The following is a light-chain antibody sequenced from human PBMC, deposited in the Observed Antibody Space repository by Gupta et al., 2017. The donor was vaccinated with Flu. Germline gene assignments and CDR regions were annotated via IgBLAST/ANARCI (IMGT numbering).Light chain of an antibody. CDR1: QSLLHSNGYNY. CDR2: LFS. J-gene: IGKJ1*01. V-gene: IGKV2-28*01. CDR3: IPANPET. Sequence: DIVLTQSPLSLPVTPGEPASIACRSRQSLLHSNGYNYLDCYLQKPWQSPQLLISLFSNRAPGVPDRFSGSGAGTDFTLKISRVEAEDVGVHFFIPANPETFGQGTKVEIK.